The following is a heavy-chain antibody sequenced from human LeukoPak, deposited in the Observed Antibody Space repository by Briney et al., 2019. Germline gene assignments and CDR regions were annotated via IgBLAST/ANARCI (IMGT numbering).Heavy chain of an antibody. CDR1: GRSFSGYY. D-gene: IGHD3-22*01. CDR2: INHSGIT. V-gene: IGHV4-34*01. Sequence: SETLSLTCAVYGRSFSGYYWTWIRQTPGKGLEWIGEINHSGITYYNPSLKSRVTISVDTSKNQFSLKLSSVTAADTAVYYCASRVIDYYDSSGYYNEYFQHWGQGTLVTVSS. J-gene: IGHJ1*01. CDR3: ASRVIDYYDSSGYYNEYFQH.